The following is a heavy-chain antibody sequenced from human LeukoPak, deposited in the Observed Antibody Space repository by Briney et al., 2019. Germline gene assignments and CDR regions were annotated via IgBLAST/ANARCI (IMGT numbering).Heavy chain of an antibody. CDR2: ISSNGGST. D-gene: IGHD6-13*01. Sequence: GGSLRLSCAASGFTFSSYAMHWVRQAPGKGLEYVSAISSNGGSTYYANSVKGRFTISRDNSKNTLYLQMGSLRAEDMAVYYCARAYSSSWYYFAYWGQGRLVTVSS. CDR1: GFTFSSYA. V-gene: IGHV3-64*01. CDR3: ARAYSSSWYYFAY. J-gene: IGHJ4*02.